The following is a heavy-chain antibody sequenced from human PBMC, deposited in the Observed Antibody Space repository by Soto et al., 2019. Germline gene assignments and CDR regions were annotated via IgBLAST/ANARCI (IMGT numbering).Heavy chain of an antibody. CDR3: ARFRWGSHYGMDV. V-gene: IGHV4-59*01. CDR2: IYYSGST. J-gene: IGHJ6*02. D-gene: IGHD2-21*01. CDR1: GDSISTYY. Sequence: QVQLQESGPGLVKPSETLSLTCTVSGDSISTYYWSWIRQPPGKGLEWIGYIYYSGSTNYNPSLRSRVTISVDTSKNPVSLKLSSVTAADTAVYYCARFRWGSHYGMDVWGQGTTVTVFS.